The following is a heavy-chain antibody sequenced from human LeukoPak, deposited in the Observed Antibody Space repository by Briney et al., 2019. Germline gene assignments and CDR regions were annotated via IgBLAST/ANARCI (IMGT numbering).Heavy chain of an antibody. Sequence: PSETLSLTCAVYGGSFSGYYWSWIRQPPGKGLEWIGEINHSGSTNYNPSLKSRVTISVDTSKNQFSLKLSSVTAADTAVCYCARVRVPRIYYYYYMDVWGKGTTVTVSS. V-gene: IGHV4-34*01. CDR3: ARVRVPRIYYYYYMDV. D-gene: IGHD4/OR15-4a*01. CDR1: GGSFSGYY. J-gene: IGHJ6*03. CDR2: INHSGST.